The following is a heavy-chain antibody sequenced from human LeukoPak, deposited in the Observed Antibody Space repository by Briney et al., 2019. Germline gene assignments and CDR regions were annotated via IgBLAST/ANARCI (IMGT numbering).Heavy chain of an antibody. CDR3: AKYTSGTSYRGLNQ. CDR1: GLTVSSYG. V-gene: IGHV3-23*01. Sequence: GESLRLSCGASGLTVSSYGMSWVRQAPGKGLEWVSTIIGSAVNTYYADSVKGRFTISRDDSKNTVYLQMNSLRAEDTAVYSCAKYTSGTSYRGLNQWGQGTLVTVSS. CDR2: IIGSAVNT. J-gene: IGHJ4*02. D-gene: IGHD3-10*01.